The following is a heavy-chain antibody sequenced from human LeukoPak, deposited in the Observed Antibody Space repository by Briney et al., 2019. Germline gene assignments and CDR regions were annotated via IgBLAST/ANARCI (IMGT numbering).Heavy chain of an antibody. CDR1: GGTFSSYA. CDR2: IIPIFGTA. CDR3: ALATYCGGDCYNFGGY. D-gene: IGHD2-21*02. V-gene: IGHV1-69*05. J-gene: IGHJ4*02. Sequence: ASVKVSCKASGGTFSSYAISWVRQAPGQGLEWMGGIIPIFGTANYPQKFQGRVTITTDESTSTAYMELSSLRSEDTAVYYCALATYCGGDCYNFGGYWGQGTLVTVSS.